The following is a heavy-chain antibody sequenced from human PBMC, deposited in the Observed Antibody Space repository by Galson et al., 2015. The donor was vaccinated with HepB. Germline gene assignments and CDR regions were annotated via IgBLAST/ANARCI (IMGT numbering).Heavy chain of an antibody. Sequence: ETLSLTCAVSGGSISSSNWWSWVRQPPGKGLEWIGEIYHSGSTNYNPSLKSRVTISVDKSKNQFSLKLSSVTAADTAVYYCARKGYCSGGSCYRNWFDPWGQGTLVTVSS. V-gene: IGHV4-4*02. CDR2: IYHSGST. J-gene: IGHJ5*02. CDR3: ARKGYCSGGSCYRNWFDP. CDR1: GGSISSSNW. D-gene: IGHD2-15*01.